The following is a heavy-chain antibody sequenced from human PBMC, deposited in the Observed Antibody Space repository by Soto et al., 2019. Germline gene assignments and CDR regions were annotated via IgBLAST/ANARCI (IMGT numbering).Heavy chain of an antibody. V-gene: IGHV3-11*05. CDR2: ISGGGHYT. Sequence: QVQLVESGGGLVKPGGSLRLSCSASGLTFSDYYMTWIRQAPGKGLEWLSYISGGGHYTNYADSVKGRFTISRDNANNSLYLQMNSLRVEDTAIYYCARNPTARSGMDVWGHGTTVTVSS. J-gene: IGHJ6*02. CDR3: ARNPTARSGMDV. D-gene: IGHD4-4*01. CDR1: GLTFSDYY.